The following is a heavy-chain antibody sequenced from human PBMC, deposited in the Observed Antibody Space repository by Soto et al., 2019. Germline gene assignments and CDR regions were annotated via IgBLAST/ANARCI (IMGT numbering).Heavy chain of an antibody. D-gene: IGHD3-3*01. CDR2: IYNSGTT. V-gene: IGHV4-30-4*01. CDR1: GGSINRGGYF. Sequence: QVQLQESGPGLVKPSQTLSLTCTVSGGSINRGGYFWSWIRQTPGKGLEWIGHIYNSGTTYTNPSLNSRATISGDTSPNQFSLNLKSVTAADTAVYYCARVPSADKVDYWGQGTLVTVSS. CDR3: ARVPSADKVDY. J-gene: IGHJ4*02.